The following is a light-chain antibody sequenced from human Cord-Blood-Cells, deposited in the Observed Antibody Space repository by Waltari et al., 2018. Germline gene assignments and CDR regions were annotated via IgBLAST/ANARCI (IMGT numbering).Light chain of an antibody. V-gene: IGLV2-14*01. CDR3: SSYTSSSTWV. J-gene: IGLJ3*02. CDR1: SSDVGGYNY. Sequence: QSALTQPASVSGSPGQSITISCTGTSSDVGGYNYVSWYQQHPGKAPKLMIYDVSKRPSGVSNRFSGSKSGNTASRTICGLQAEDEADYYCSSYTSSSTWVFGGGTKLTVL. CDR2: DVS.